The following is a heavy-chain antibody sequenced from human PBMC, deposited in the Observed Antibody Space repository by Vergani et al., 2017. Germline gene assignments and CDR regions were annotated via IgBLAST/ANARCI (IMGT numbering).Heavy chain of an antibody. CDR1: GYTFTSYY. V-gene: IGHV1-46*01. J-gene: IGHJ4*02. CDR3: AREATVTTPFDY. Sequence: QVQLVQSGAEVKKPGASVKVSCKASGYTFTSYYMHWVRQAPGQGLEWMGIINPSGGSTSYAQKFQGRVTMTRDTSTSTVYVELSSLRSEDTAVYYCAREATVTTPFDYWGQGTLVTVSS. D-gene: IGHD4-17*01. CDR2: INPSGGST.